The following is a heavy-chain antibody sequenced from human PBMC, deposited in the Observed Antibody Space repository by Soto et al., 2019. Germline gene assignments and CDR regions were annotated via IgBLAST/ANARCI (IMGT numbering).Heavy chain of an antibody. J-gene: IGHJ6*02. Sequence: QVQLRQWGAGLLKPSETLSLTCAVYGGSFSDYFWTWIRQPPGKGLEWIGEINHSGTSNYNPPLKSRVTFSVDTSKNQFSLRLSSVTAADTAVYYCARGNYGFWSDDTSGGVDVCGQGTTITVSS. CDR3: ARGNYGFWSDDTSGGVDV. V-gene: IGHV4-34*01. CDR2: INHSGTS. CDR1: GGSFSDYF. D-gene: IGHD3-3*01.